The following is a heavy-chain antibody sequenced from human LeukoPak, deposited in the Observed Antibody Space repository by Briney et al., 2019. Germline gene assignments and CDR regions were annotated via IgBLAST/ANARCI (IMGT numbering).Heavy chain of an antibody. D-gene: IGHD4-17*01. CDR1: GFTFSSYW. J-gene: IGHJ3*02. Sequence: GGSLRLSCAASGFTFSSYWMSWVRQAPGKGLEWVANIKQDGSEEYYVDSVKGRFTISRDNAKNSLYLQMNSLRAEDTAVYYCARDPYGDYESDAFDIWGQGTMVTVSS. CDR3: ARDPYGDYESDAFDI. V-gene: IGHV3-7*01. CDR2: IKQDGSEE.